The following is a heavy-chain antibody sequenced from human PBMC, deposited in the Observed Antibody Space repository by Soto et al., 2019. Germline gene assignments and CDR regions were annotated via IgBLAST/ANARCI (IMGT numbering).Heavy chain of an antibody. CDR1: GFTFSSYA. Sequence: GSLRLSCAASGFTFSSYAMSWVRQAPGKGLEWVSAISGSGGSTYYADSVKGRFTISRDNSKNTLYLQMNSLRAEDTAVYYCAKGSIVVVPVDYYYMDVWGKGTTVTVSS. CDR2: ISGSGGST. J-gene: IGHJ6*03. CDR3: AKGSIVVVPVDYYYMDV. D-gene: IGHD2-2*01. V-gene: IGHV3-23*01.